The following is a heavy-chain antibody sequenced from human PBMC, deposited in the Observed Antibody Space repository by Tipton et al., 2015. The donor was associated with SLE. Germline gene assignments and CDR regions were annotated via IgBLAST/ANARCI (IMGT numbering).Heavy chain of an antibody. CDR1: GFTFSSYG. Sequence: SLRLSCAASGFTFSSYGMHWVRQAPGKGLEWVAFIRYDGSNKYYADSVKGRFTISRDNSKNTLYLQMNSLRAEDTAVYYCAKDGIVVVDDAFDIWGQGTMVTVSS. CDR3: AKDGIVVVDDAFDI. D-gene: IGHD3-22*01. CDR2: IRYDGSNK. J-gene: IGHJ3*02. V-gene: IGHV3-30*02.